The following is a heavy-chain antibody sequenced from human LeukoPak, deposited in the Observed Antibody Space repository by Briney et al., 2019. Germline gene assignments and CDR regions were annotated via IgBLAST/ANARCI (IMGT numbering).Heavy chain of an antibody. CDR1: GGSISRYY. Sequence: PSETLSLTCTVSGGSISRYYWSCIRQSPGKGLEWIGYIHYTENTKSNPSLKSRVTISVDTSKNQFSLNLSSVTAADPSVHFCVRERLDDAGYYYMTVWGKGTTVTVSS. CDR2: IHYTENT. V-gene: IGHV4-59*01. D-gene: IGHD5-12*01. CDR3: VRERLDDAGYYYMTV. J-gene: IGHJ6*03.